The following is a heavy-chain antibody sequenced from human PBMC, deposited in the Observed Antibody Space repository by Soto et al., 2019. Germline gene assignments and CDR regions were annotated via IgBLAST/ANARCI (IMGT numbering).Heavy chain of an antibody. V-gene: IGHV4-34*01. CDR1: GVSLSGYY. Sequence: QVQLQQWGAGLLKPSETLSLTCAVYGVSLSGYYWSWIRQPPGKGLEWIGEINHSGSTNYNPSLKSRVTISVDTSKNQFSLKLSSVTAADTAVYYCARGGQTMVRGVIEKGYYFDYWGQGTLVTVSS. D-gene: IGHD3-10*01. CDR2: INHSGST. CDR3: ARGGQTMVRGVIEKGYYFDY. J-gene: IGHJ4*02.